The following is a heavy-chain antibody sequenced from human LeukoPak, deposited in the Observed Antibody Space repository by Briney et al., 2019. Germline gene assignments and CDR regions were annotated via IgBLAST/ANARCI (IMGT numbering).Heavy chain of an antibody. CDR1: GFTFYEYS. CDR2: ILSGSGNI. J-gene: IGHJ6*02. CDR3: ARDRWELPHYYYSGLDV. Sequence: GGSLRLSCATSGFTFYEYSMNWVRQAPGKGPEWVSSILSGSGNIYYADSVKGRFTISRDNAKNSLYLQMNSLRADDTAVYYCARDRWELPHYYYSGLDVWGQGTTVTVSS. V-gene: IGHV3-21*01. D-gene: IGHD1-26*01.